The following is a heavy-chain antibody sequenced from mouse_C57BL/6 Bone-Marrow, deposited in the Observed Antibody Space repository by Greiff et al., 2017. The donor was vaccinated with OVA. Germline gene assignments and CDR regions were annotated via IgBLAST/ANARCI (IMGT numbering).Heavy chain of an antibody. CDR1: GYTFTSYW. D-gene: IGHD1-1*01. CDR3: ALITTVVADYAIDY. V-gene: IGHV1-74*01. Sequence: QVQLQQPGAELVKPGASVKVSCKASGYTFTSYWMHWVKQRPGQGLEWIGRIHPSDSDTNYNQKFKGKATLTVDKSSSTAYMQLSSLTSEDSAVYYCALITTVVADYAIDYWGQGTSVTVSS. J-gene: IGHJ4*01. CDR2: IHPSDSDT.